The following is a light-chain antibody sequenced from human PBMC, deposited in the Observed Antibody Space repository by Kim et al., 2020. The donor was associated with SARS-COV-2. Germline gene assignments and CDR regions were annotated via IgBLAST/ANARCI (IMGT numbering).Light chain of an antibody. CDR3: QKYYNAART. CDR1: QGISVD. CDR2: AAS. V-gene: IGKV1-27*01. J-gene: IGKJ1*01. Sequence: DIQMTQSPSSLSASVGDRVTISCRASQGISVDLAWYQQKPGQVPKLLVYAASTLHSGVPSRFSGTGSGTDFTLTISSLQPEDVATYYCQKYYNAARTFGPGTKVDIK.